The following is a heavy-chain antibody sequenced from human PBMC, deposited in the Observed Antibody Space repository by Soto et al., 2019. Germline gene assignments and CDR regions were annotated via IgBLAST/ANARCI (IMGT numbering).Heavy chain of an antibody. CDR3: AKRERDDK. CDR2: ISDNGGRT. CDR1: GFTFSSYA. Sequence: EVQLLESGGGLVQPGGSLRLSCAASGFTFSSYAMSWVRQAPGKGLEWISGISDNGGRTDYADSVKGRFTISRDNSKNTLFLQMTTLTADDTAVYYCAKRERDDKWGQGTLVIVS. V-gene: IGHV3-23*01. D-gene: IGHD1-1*01. J-gene: IGHJ4*02.